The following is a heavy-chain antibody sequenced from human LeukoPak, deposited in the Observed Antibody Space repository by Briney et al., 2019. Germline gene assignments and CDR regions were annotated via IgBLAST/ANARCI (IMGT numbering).Heavy chain of an antibody. CDR1: GYTFMNYG. V-gene: IGHV1-18*01. CDR2: ISAYNGNT. J-gene: IGHJ3*02. CDR3: ARLRSSPLYYYDGSGYYLDGFDI. D-gene: IGHD3-22*01. Sequence: ASVKVSCKASGYTFMNYGISWVRQAPGQGLEWMGWISAYNGNTNYAQNLQGRVTMTTDTSTSTAYMELRSLRSDDTAVYYCARLRSSPLYYYDGSGYYLDGFDIWGQGTMVTVSS.